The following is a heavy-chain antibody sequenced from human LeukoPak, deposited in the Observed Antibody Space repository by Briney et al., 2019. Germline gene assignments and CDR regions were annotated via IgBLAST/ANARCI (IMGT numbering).Heavy chain of an antibody. CDR3: ARSIPVPLSRNSYYYYYMDV. CDR1: RGTFSSYA. J-gene: IGHJ6*03. CDR2: IFPIFGTA. V-gene: IGHV1-69*13. Sequence: VNASCKASRGTFSSYAISWVRQAPGQGLGWVGGIFPIFGTANYAQKFQGRVTINTDESTSTAYMELSSLRSDDTAVYYCARSIPVPLSRNSYYYYYMDVWGKGTTVPVSS. D-gene: IGHD6-19*01.